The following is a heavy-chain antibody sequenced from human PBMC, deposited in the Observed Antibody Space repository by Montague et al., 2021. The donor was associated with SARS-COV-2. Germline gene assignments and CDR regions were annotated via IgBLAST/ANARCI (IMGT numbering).Heavy chain of an antibody. Sequence: TLSLTCVVSGGSVSSGDYSWSWIRQSPGKGLEWIGYIYQSGSAYYNPSLKSRVTISIDTSNNQFSLNLRSVTAADTGLYYCATGTRRYGIDFWGHGTTVTVSS. D-gene: IGHD3-10*01. J-gene: IGHJ6*02. V-gene: IGHV4-30-2*06. CDR1: GGSVSSGDYS. CDR3: ATGTRRYGIDF. CDR2: IYQSGSA.